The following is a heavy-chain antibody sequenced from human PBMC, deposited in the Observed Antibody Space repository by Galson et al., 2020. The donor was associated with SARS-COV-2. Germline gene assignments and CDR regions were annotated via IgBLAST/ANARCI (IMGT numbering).Heavy chain of an antibody. CDR1: GGSFRGHY. Sequence: SETLSLTFAVYGGSFRGHYWTWIRQPPGKGLDWIGEINHSGRSNYNPSPQSRVTTSVDTSKNQFSLKLTSVTAADTAVYYCARGKYQINMVVVVLIGGAFYFDSWGQGILVTVSS. CDR2: INHSGRS. J-gene: IGHJ4*02. V-gene: IGHV4-34*01. CDR3: ARGKYQINMVVVVLIGGAFYFDS. D-gene: IGHD3-22*01.